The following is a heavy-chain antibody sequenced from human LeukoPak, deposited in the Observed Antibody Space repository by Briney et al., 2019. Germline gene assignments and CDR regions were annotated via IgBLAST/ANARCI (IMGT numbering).Heavy chain of an antibody. V-gene: IGHV3-33*01. CDR1: GFTFNSYA. CDR2: IWYDGSNK. CDR3: ARAGSGWYEIDY. D-gene: IGHD6-19*01. J-gene: IGHJ4*02. Sequence: GGSLRLSGAASGFTFNSYAMHWVRQAPGKGLEWVAVIWYDGSNKYYADSVKGRFTISRDNSKNTLYLQMNSLRGEDTAVYYCARAGSGWYEIDYWGQGTLVTVSS.